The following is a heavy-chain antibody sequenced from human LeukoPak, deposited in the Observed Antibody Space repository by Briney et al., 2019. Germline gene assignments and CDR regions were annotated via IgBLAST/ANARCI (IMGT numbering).Heavy chain of an antibody. D-gene: IGHD2-2*01. CDR1: GFTFSRYD. CDR2: IGTAGET. CDR3: ARGLRYCSSTSCYSIDAFDI. V-gene: IGHV3-13*01. Sequence: GGSLRLSCAASGFTFSRYDMHWVRQTTGKGLEWVSAIGTAGETHYPGSGKGRFTISRENAKNSLYLQMNSLRAGDTAVYYCARGLRYCSSTSCYSIDAFDIWGQGTMVTVSS. J-gene: IGHJ3*02.